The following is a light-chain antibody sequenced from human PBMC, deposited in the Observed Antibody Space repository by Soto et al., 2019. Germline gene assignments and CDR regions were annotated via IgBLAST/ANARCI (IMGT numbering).Light chain of an antibody. V-gene: IGKV3-20*01. Sequence: EIVLTQSPGTLSLSPGERATLSCRASQSVSSSYFAWYQQKPGQAPRLLIYGSTSRATGIPDRFSGRGSGTDFTLTISRLEPEDFAVYYCQQYGSSSWTFGQGTKVEIK. J-gene: IGKJ1*01. CDR2: GST. CDR1: QSVSSSY. CDR3: QQYGSSSWT.